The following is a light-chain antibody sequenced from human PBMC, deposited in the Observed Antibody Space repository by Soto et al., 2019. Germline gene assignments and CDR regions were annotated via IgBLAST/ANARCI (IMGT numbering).Light chain of an antibody. CDR3: PQYKSAWT. Sequence: TQAASTRSAAGGDGVAISLRASHRIRSWSAWYQQKPGKAPKHLIYNASSLKSGGTSRFSGSGSGTEFTATISSLQPDDFAPYLCPQYKSAWTFGPGTKVDIK. J-gene: IGKJ1*01. V-gene: IGKV1-5*01. CDR1: HRIRSW. CDR2: NAS.